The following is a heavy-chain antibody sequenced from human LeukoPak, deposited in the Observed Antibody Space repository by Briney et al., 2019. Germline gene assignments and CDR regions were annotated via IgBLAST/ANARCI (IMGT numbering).Heavy chain of an antibody. CDR1: GFFFNPYW. Sequence: PGGSLRLSCVTSGFFFNPYWMSWVRQAPGKGLEWVANENQDGSEIYYVDSVKGRFIMSRDNTKNSFYLQMSSLRVEDTAVYYCAKSPEGVRNYWGQGTLVTVSS. CDR2: ENQDGSEI. D-gene: IGHD2-2*01. J-gene: IGHJ4*02. V-gene: IGHV3-7*03. CDR3: AKSPEGVRNY.